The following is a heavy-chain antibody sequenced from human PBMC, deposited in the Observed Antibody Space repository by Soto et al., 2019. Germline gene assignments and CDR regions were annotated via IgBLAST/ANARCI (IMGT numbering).Heavy chain of an antibody. CDR3: AREDSIIIPAVADV. V-gene: IGHV3-21*04. CDR1: GFTFSSSA. D-gene: IGHD3-10*01. J-gene: IGHJ4*02. Sequence: PGGSLRLSCAASGFTFSSSAISWVRQAPGKGLEWVSSVSKSDYTYYSESVKGRFTISRDNAKNSVSLQMNNLRAEDTAVYYCAREDSIIIPAVADVWGQGTQVTVSS. CDR2: VSKSDYT.